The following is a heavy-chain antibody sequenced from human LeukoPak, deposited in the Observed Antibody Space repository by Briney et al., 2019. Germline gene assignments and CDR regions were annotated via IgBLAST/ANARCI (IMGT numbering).Heavy chain of an antibody. D-gene: IGHD6-13*01. Sequence: SETLSLTCTVSGGSISSSSYYWGWIRQPPGKGLEWIGSIYYSGSTYYNPSLKSRVTISVDTSKNQFSLKLSSVTAADTAVYYCASGTQQLGFDYWGQGTLVTVSS. V-gene: IGHV4-39*01. CDR3: ASGTQQLGFDY. CDR1: GGSISSSSYY. CDR2: IYYSGST. J-gene: IGHJ4*02.